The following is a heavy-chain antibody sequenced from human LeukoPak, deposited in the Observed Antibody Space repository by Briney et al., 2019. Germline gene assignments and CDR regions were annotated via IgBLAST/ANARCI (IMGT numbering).Heavy chain of an antibody. D-gene: IGHD6-19*01. Sequence: GGSLRLSCAASGFTFSSYGMHWVRQAPGKGLEWVAVIWYDGSNKYYADSVKGRFTISRDNSKNTLYLQMNSLRAEDTAVYYCAKTSSGWYDLDYWGREPWSPSPQ. J-gene: IGHJ4*02. V-gene: IGHV3-33*06. CDR2: IWYDGSNK. CDR1: GFTFSSYG. CDR3: AKTSSGWYDLDY.